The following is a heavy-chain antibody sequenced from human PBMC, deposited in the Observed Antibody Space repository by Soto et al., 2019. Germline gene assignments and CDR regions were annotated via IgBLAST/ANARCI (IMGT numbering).Heavy chain of an antibody. CDR3: ARAGPSPSYQYTMDV. D-gene: IGHD2-2*01. Sequence: GGSLRLSCAASGFSFSTYWIHWVRQAPGKGLVWDSRINSDGSKIDYADSVKGRFTISRDNARNTLNLQMNSLTAEDTAIYYCARAGPSPSYQYTMDVWGQGTTVTVSS. V-gene: IGHV3-74*01. J-gene: IGHJ6*02. CDR2: INSDGSKI. CDR1: GFSFSTYW.